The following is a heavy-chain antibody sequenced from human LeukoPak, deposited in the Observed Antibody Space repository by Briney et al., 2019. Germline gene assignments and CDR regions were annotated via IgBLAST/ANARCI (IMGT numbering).Heavy chain of an antibody. V-gene: IGHV1-8*01. J-gene: IGHJ4*02. CDR3: ARDLKGLRYFDW. Sequence: ASVKVSCKASGYIFTNYDIHWVRQTPEQGLEWMGWMNPNSGNTAYPQQFQDRVSMTSNKSISTAYMELGSLTSEDTAVYFCARDLKGLRYFDWWGQGTLVTVSS. D-gene: IGHD3-9*01. CDR2: MNPNSGNT. CDR1: GYIFTNYD.